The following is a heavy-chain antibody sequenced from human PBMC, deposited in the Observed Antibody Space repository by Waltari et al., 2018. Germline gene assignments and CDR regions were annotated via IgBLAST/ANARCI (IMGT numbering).Heavy chain of an antibody. V-gene: IGHV3-21*01. Sequence: EVQLVESGGGLVKPGGSLRLSCASSGFTFSSYSMNWVRQAPGKGLEWVSSISSSRSYIYYADSVKGRFTSSRDNAKNSLYLQMNSLRAEDTAVYYCARVGATMNFDIWGQGTMVTVSS. CDR1: GFTFSSYS. J-gene: IGHJ3*02. CDR3: ARVGATMNFDI. D-gene: IGHD1-26*01. CDR2: ISSSRSYI.